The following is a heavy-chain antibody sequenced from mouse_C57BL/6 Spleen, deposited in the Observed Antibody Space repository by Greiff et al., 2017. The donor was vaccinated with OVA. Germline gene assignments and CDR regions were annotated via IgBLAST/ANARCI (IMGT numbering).Heavy chain of an antibody. CDR3: AMRDYYGSLFDY. Sequence: QVQLKQPGAELVKPGASVKVSCKASGYTFTSYWMHWVKQRPGQGLEWIGRIHPSDSDTNYNQKFKGKATLTVDESSSTAYMQLSSLTSEDSAVYYCAMRDYYGSLFDYWGQGTTLTVSS. D-gene: IGHD1-1*01. CDR1: GYTFTSYW. J-gene: IGHJ2*01. V-gene: IGHV1-74*01. CDR2: IHPSDSDT.